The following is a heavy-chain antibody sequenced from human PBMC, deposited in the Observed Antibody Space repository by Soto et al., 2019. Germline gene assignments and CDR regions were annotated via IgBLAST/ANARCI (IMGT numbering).Heavy chain of an antibody. CDR3: AIRHYASSGYYYY. J-gene: IGHJ4*02. CDR1: GHTFTSYY. Sequence: ASVKVSCKASGHTFTSYYMHWVRQAPGQGLEWIGIINLSAGSTSYAQKFQGRVTITADESTSTAYMELSSLRSEDTAVYYCAIRHYASSGYYYYWGQGTLVTVSS. CDR2: INLSAGST. V-gene: IGHV1-46*01. D-gene: IGHD3-22*01.